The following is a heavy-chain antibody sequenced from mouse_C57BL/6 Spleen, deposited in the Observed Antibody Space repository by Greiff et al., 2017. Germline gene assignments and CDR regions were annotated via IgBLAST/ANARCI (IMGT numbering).Heavy chain of an antibody. CDR2: IRSKSNNYAT. J-gene: IGHJ1*03. CDR1: GFSFNTYA. D-gene: IGHD2-5*01. V-gene: IGHV10-1*01. CDR3: VRDYSNPYWYFDV. Sequence: EVHLVESGGGLVQPKGSLKLSCAASGFSFNTYAMNWVRQAPGKGLEWVARIRSKSNNYATYYADSVKDRFTISRDDSESMLYLQMNNLKTEDTAMYYCVRDYSNPYWYFDVWGTGTTVTVSS.